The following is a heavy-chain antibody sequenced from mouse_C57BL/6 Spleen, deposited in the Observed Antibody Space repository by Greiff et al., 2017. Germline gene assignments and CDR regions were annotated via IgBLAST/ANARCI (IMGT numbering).Heavy chain of an antibody. J-gene: IGHJ1*03. CDR1: GYTFTSYW. CDR3: ARREIYYGNYWYFDV. Sequence: QVQLQQPGAELVKPGASVKLSCKASGYTFTSYWMQWVKQRPGQGLEWIGEIDPSDSYTNYNQKFKGKATLTVDTSSSTAYMQLSSLTSEDSAVYYGARREIYYGNYWYFDVWGTGTTVTVSS. D-gene: IGHD2-1*01. CDR2: IDPSDSYT. V-gene: IGHV1-50*01.